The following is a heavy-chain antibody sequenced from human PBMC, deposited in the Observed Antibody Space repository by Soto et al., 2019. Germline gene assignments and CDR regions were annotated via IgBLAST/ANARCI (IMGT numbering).Heavy chain of an antibody. Sequence: QVQLVQSGGEVKKPGASVKVSCKASGYTFTNYGISWVRQAPGQGLEWMGWINVYNGNTKYAQKVQGRVTMTTDTYTSTAYMELRSLRSDDTAVYYCARGVGSGSYCNQYNWFDPWGQGTLVTVSS. V-gene: IGHV1-18*01. D-gene: IGHD3-10*01. J-gene: IGHJ5*02. CDR2: INVYNGNT. CDR3: ARGVGSGSYCNQYNWFDP. CDR1: GYTFTNYG.